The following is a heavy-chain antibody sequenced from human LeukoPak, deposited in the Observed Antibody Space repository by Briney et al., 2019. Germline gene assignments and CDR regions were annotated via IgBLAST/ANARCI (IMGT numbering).Heavy chain of an antibody. CDR3: ARGTYYDFWSGYYMADYYYYGMDV. Sequence: SETLSLTCTVSGGSISSYYWSWIRQPPGKGLEWIVYIYYSGSTNYNPSLKSRVTISVDTSKNQFSLKLSSVTAADTAVYYCARGTYYDFWSGYYMADYYYYGMDVWGQGTTVTVSS. V-gene: IGHV4-59*01. CDR1: GGSISSYY. CDR2: IYYSGST. D-gene: IGHD3-3*01. J-gene: IGHJ6*02.